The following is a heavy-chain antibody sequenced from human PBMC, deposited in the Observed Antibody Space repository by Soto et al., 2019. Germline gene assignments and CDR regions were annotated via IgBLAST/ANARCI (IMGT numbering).Heavy chain of an antibody. CDR2: ISWHSGNI. CDR3: AKDKLYSNYEHYFDS. D-gene: IGHD4-4*01. CDR1: GFTFENYA. Sequence: EVQLVESGGGLVQPGRSLRLSCAASGFTFENYAMHWVRQAPGKGLEWVSGISWHSGNIGYADSVRGRFTISRDNAKSSRYLQMNSMRPEDTGLYYCAKDKLYSNYEHYFDSWGQGTLVTVSS. J-gene: IGHJ4*02. V-gene: IGHV3-9*01.